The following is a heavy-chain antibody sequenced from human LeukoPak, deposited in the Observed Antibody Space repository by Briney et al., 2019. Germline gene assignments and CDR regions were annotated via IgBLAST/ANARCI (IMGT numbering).Heavy chain of an antibody. CDR3: AKGPSSQTPNDAFDI. CDR2: ISYDGSNK. J-gene: IGHJ3*02. D-gene: IGHD6-13*01. CDR1: GFPFSSYG. Sequence: GGSLLLSCAASGFPFSSYGMHWVRQAPGKGLEWVAVISYDGSNKYYADSVKGRFTISRDNSKNTLYLQMNSLRAEDTAVYYCAKGPSSQTPNDAFDIWGQGTMVTVSS. V-gene: IGHV3-30*18.